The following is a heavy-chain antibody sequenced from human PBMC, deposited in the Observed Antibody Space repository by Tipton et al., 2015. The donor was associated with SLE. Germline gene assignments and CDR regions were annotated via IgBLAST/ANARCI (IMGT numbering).Heavy chain of an antibody. CDR2: INHSGST. J-gene: IGHJ2*01. CDR3: ARRGGQQLRWYFDL. CDR1: GGSVSGYY. V-gene: IGHV4-34*01. Sequence: TLSLTCAVYGGSVSGYYWSWIRQPPGKGLEWIGEINHSGSTNYNPSLKSRVTISVDTSKNQFSLKLSSVTAADTAVYYCARRGGQQLRWYFDLWGRGTLVTVSS. D-gene: IGHD6-13*01.